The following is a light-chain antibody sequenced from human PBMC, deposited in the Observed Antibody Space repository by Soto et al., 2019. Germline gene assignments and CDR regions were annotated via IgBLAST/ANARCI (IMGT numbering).Light chain of an antibody. CDR1: QNVTSRL. Sequence: ENVLTQSPGTLSLSPGERATLTCRASQNVTSRLLAWYQRKPGQAPRLLIYAASARATGIPDRFSGSGSGTDFILTISRLEPEDFAVYYCQQYDISPLTFGGGTKVDIK. CDR3: QQYDISPLT. CDR2: AAS. V-gene: IGKV3-20*01. J-gene: IGKJ4*01.